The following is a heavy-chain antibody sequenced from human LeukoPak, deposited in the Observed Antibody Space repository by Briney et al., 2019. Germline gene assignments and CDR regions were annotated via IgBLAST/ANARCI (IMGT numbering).Heavy chain of an antibody. D-gene: IGHD4-17*01. J-gene: IGHJ4*02. CDR3: AIASNYGDYPN. CDR1: GFTLSSYA. Sequence: GGSLRLSCAASGFTLSSYAMSWVRQAPGKGLEWVSAISGSGGSTYYADSVKGRFTISRDNSKNTLYLQMNSLRAEDTAVYYCAIASNYGDYPNWGQGTLVTVSS. V-gene: IGHV3-23*01. CDR2: ISGSGGST.